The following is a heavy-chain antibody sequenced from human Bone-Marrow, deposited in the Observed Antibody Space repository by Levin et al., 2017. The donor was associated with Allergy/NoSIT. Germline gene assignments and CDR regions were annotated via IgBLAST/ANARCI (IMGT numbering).Heavy chain of an antibody. CDR1: GGSISGYY. CDR2: IYNSATT. CDR3: ARLGPPASYAFDI. J-gene: IGHJ3*02. V-gene: IGHV4-59*01. D-gene: IGHD3/OR15-3a*01. Sequence: SETLSLTCTVSGGSISGYYWSWIRQPPGKDLEWIAYIYNSATTNFSPSLKSRLSISVDTSRNQISLKLTSVTAADTAVYYCARLGPPASYAFDIWGQGTMVTVSS.